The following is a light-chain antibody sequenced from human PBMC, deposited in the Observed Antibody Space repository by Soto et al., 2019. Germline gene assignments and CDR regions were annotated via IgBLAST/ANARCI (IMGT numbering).Light chain of an antibody. CDR2: GAS. CDR1: QSVGRNY. J-gene: IGKJ5*01. V-gene: IGKV3-20*01. Sequence: EIVLTQSPGTLSLSPGEGATLSCRASQSVGRNYLAWFQQKPGQPPRLLISGASSRAAGIPDKFSGSGSGTDFTLTISRLEPDDFAAYFCQQYAEAPITFGQGTRLEIK. CDR3: QQYAEAPIT.